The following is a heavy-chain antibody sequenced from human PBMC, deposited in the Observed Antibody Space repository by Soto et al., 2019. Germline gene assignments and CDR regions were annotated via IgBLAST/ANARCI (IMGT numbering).Heavy chain of an antibody. CDR2: VYSGGGT. J-gene: IGHJ6*02. D-gene: IGHD3-9*01. Sequence: QVQLQESGPGVVKPSETLSLTCTVSGGSLRGYSWSWIRQSPGKGLEWIGYVYSGGGTNYSPSFMVRVTISVDPTDNQFSLKLTSVTAADTAVYYCAREKTPMSPHYFYYGMDVWGQGTTVTVSS. CDR3: AREKTPMSPHYFYYGMDV. CDR1: GGSLRGYS. V-gene: IGHV4-59*01.